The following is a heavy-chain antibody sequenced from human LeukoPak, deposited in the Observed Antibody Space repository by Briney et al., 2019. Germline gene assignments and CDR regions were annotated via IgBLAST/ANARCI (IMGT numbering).Heavy chain of an antibody. D-gene: IGHD2-2*01. Sequence: PSETLSLTCTVSGGSISSSSYYWGWVRQPPGKGLEWIGRIYYSGSTYYNPSLKARVTISVDTSKNQFSLKLSSVTAADTAVYYCARRRLGYCSSTSCPSFDYWGQGTLVTVSS. CDR1: GGSISSSSYY. CDR2: IYYSGST. J-gene: IGHJ4*02. CDR3: ARRRLGYCSSTSCPSFDY. V-gene: IGHV4-39*01.